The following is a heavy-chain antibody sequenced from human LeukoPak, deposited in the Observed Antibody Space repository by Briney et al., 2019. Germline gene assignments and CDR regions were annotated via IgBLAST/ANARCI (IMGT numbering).Heavy chain of an antibody. V-gene: IGHV3-74*03. J-gene: IGHJ4*02. Sequence: GGSLRLSCAASGFTSSDYWMHWVRQAPGKGLVWVSRINSVGSSTTYADSVKGRFTISRDNAKNTLYLQMSSLRAEDTAVYYCARDFDRYYFDSWGQGALVTVSS. D-gene: IGHD3-9*01. CDR1: GFTSSDYW. CDR2: INSVGSST. CDR3: ARDFDRYYFDS.